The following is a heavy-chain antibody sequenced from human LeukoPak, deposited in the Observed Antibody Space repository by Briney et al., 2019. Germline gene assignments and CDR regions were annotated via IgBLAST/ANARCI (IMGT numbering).Heavy chain of an antibody. Sequence: GGSLRLSCAASGFTFSRHAMSWVRQAPGKGLEWVSAISGSGGSTYYADSVKGRFTISRDNSKNTLYLQMNGLRAEDTAVYYCAKDVDSSGFVFYFDYWGQGTLVTVSS. CDR3: AKDVDSSGFVFYFDY. J-gene: IGHJ4*02. V-gene: IGHV3-23*01. CDR2: ISGSGGST. D-gene: IGHD3-22*01. CDR1: GFTFSRHA.